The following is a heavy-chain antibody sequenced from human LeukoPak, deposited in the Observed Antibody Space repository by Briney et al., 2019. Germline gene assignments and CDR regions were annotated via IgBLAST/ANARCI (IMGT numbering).Heavy chain of an antibody. V-gene: IGHV1-8*03. D-gene: IGHD4-17*01. CDR1: GYTFASYD. J-gene: IGHJ5*02. CDR3: ASLGDYGDYWFDP. Sequence: ASVKVSCKASGYTFASYDINWVRQATGQGLEWMGWMNPNSGNTGYAQKFQGRVTITADESTSTAYMELSSLRSEDTAVYYCASLGDYGDYWFDPWGQGTLVTVSS. CDR2: MNPNSGNT.